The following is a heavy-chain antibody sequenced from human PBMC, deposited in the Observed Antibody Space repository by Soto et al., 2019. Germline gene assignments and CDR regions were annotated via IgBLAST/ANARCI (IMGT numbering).Heavy chain of an antibody. CDR3: ARDDYSNYPIPYYYYGMDV. J-gene: IGHJ6*02. CDR2: ISYDGSNK. Sequence: GGSLRLSCAASGFTFSSYAMHWVRQAPGKGLEWVAVISYDGSNKYYADSVKGRFTISRDNSKNTLYLQMNSPRAEDTAVYYCARDDYSNYPIPYYYYGMDVWGQGTTVTVSS. V-gene: IGHV3-30-3*01. CDR1: GFTFSSYA. D-gene: IGHD4-4*01.